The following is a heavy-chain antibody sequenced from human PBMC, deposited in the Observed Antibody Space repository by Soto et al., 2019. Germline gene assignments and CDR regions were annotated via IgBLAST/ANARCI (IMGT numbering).Heavy chain of an antibody. D-gene: IGHD5-12*01. CDR3: PRLTRGVYDSGRLWAKFDY. Sequence: QITVKESGLTLVKPPQTLTLTCTFSGFSLSSNGMGVGWIRQSPGKALEWLALVYWDDDKRYSPSLRSRLTITHDTCKTQVALTLTNMAPADTATYSCPRLTRGVYDSGRLWAKFDYWGQGTLVTVSS. J-gene: IGHJ4*02. CDR1: GFSLSSNGMG. V-gene: IGHV2-5*02. CDR2: VYWDDDK.